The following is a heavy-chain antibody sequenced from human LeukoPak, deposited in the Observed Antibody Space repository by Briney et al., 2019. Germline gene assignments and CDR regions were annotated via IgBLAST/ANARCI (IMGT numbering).Heavy chain of an antibody. D-gene: IGHD3-3*01. Sequence: ASVRVSCKTSGFFFSAYQMHWVRQAPGQGLEWMGWMNPNSGNTGYAQKFQGRVTITRNTSISTAYMELSSLRSEDTAVYYCARTLRFLEWLPAQRYYYMDVWGKGTTVTVSS. CDR3: ARTLRFLEWLPAQRYYYMDV. V-gene: IGHV1-8*03. CDR2: MNPNSGNT. J-gene: IGHJ6*03. CDR1: GFFFSAYQ.